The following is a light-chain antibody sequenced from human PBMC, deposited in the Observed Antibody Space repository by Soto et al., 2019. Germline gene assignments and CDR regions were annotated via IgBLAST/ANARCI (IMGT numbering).Light chain of an antibody. CDR3: QQYDDLPFT. CDR1: QDISSY. Sequence: DIQMTQSPSSLSASVGDRVTITCQASQDISSYLNWYRQKPGKAPKLLIYDASNLETGVTSRFSGSGSGTDYTFTISSLQPEDIATYYCQQYDDLPFTFGPGTKVDIK. V-gene: IGKV1-33*01. CDR2: DAS. J-gene: IGKJ3*01.